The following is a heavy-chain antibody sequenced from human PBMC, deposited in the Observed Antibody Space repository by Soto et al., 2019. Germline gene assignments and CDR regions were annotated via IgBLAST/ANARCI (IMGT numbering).Heavy chain of an antibody. CDR3: ARVWGTTLPLYYYYGMDV. Sequence: SETLSLTCTVSGGSISSGGYYWSWIRQHPGKGLEWIGYIYYSGSTYYNPSLKSRVTISVDTSKNQFSLKLSSVTAADTAVYYCARVWGTTLPLYYYYGMDVWGQGTTVTVSS. J-gene: IGHJ6*02. V-gene: IGHV4-31*03. D-gene: IGHD3-16*01. CDR1: GGSISSGGYY. CDR2: IYYSGST.